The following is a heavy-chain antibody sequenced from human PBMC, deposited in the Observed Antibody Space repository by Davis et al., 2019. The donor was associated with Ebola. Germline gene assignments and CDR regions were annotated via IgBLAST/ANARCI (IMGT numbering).Heavy chain of an antibody. CDR2: INSNSGGT. J-gene: IGHJ4*02. Sequence: ASVKVSCKASGYTFTSHYIHWVRQALGQGLEWMGWINSNSGGTLYAHKFQGRVTMTSDTSISTAYMDVSGLRHDDTAVYYCARGDYSDIDYWGQGTLVTVSS. D-gene: IGHD4-17*01. V-gene: IGHV1-2*02. CDR1: GYTFTSHY. CDR3: ARGDYSDIDY.